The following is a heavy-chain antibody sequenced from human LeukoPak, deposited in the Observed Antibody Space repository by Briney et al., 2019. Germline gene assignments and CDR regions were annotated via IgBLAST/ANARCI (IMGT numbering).Heavy chain of an antibody. Sequence: SETLSLTCTVSGGSISGYYWSWIRQPPGKGLEWIGYIYYSGSTNYNPSLKSRVTISVDTSKNQFSLKLSSVTAADTAVYYCARYSGYDFFYFDYWGQGTLVTVSS. CDR3: ARYSGYDFFYFDY. D-gene: IGHD5-12*01. J-gene: IGHJ4*02. V-gene: IGHV4-59*08. CDR2: IYYSGST. CDR1: GGSISGYY.